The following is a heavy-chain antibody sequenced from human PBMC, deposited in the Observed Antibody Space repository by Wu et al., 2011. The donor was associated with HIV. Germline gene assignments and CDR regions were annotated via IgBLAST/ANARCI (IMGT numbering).Heavy chain of an antibody. CDR1: GYSFTSFG. V-gene: IGHV1-18*01. Sequence: QVQLVQSGAEVKKPGASVKVSCKAVGYSFTSFGITWVRQAPGQGLEWMGWISAYNGNTNYAQKLQGRVTMTTDTSTSTAYMELRSLRSDDTAVYYCARANYDILTGQIKGHWFDPWGQGTLVTVSS. CDR2: ISAYNGNT. J-gene: IGHJ5*02. CDR3: ARANYDILTGQIKGHWFDP. D-gene: IGHD3-9*01.